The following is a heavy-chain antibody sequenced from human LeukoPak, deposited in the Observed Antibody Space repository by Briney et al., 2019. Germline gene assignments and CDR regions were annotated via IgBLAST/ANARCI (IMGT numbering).Heavy chain of an antibody. CDR1: GFTFSGSA. CDR3: SRRGEDVYYYDMDV. CDR2: IRSKANNYAT. D-gene: IGHD6-25*01. Sequence: GGSLKLSCAASGFTFSGSAIHWVRQASGKGLEWVGRIRSKANNYATAYAASVKGRFTISRDDSENTAYLQMNSLKTEDTAAYYCSRRGEDVYYYDMDVWGQGTTVTVSS. V-gene: IGHV3-73*01. J-gene: IGHJ6*02.